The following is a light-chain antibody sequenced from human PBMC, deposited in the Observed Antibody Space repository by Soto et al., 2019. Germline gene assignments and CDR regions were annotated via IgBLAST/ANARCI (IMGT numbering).Light chain of an antibody. V-gene: IGKV1-5*01. CDR2: NAS. CDR3: QQYGFS. J-gene: IGKJ3*01. Sequence: DIHMNQSPSTLSASVGDRVTITCRASQGVSFWLAWYQQKPGKAPKLLIHNASSFESGVTSRFRGGGAGEEYTLTSSGLQPDDVATYACQQYGFSLDPGTKVEMK. CDR1: QGVSFW.